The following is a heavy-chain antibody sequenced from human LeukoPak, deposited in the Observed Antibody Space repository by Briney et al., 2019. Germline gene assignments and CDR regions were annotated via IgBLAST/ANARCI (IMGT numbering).Heavy chain of an antibody. CDR2: INHSGST. J-gene: IGHJ4*02. CDR3: ARGVIYYGSGSKYYFDY. Sequence: SETLSLTCAVYGGSFSGYYWSWIRQPPGKGLEWIGEINHSGSTNYNPSLKSRVTISVDTSKNQFSLKLSSVTAANTAVYYCARGVIYYGSGSKYYFDYWGQGTLVTVSS. CDR1: GGSFSGYY. V-gene: IGHV4-34*01. D-gene: IGHD3-10*01.